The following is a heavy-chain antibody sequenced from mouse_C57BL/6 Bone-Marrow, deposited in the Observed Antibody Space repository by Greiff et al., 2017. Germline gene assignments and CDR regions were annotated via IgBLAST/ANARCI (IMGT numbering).Heavy chain of an antibody. J-gene: IGHJ1*03. V-gene: IGHV14-4*01. D-gene: IGHD1-1*01. CDR3: TTGGYYGSSYRYFEV. CDR2: IDPENGDT. CDR1: GFNIKDDY. Sequence: EVPLQQSGAELVRPGASVKLSCKASGFNIKDDYMHWVKQRPEQGLEWIGWIDPENGDTEYASKFQGKATITADTSSTPAYMQLSRVTSEDTSLYYCTTGGYYGSSYRYFEVWGTGTTVTVSS.